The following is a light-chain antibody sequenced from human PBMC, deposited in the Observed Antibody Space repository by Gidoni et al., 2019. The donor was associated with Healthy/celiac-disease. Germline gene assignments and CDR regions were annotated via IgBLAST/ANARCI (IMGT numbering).Light chain of an antibody. CDR3: QQYNNWTPLT. V-gene: IGKV3-15*01. CDR2: GAS. CDR1: KSVSSN. J-gene: IGKJ4*01. Sequence: IVMTHSPATLSVSPGERATRSCRASKSVSSNLSWYQQKPGQAPRLLIYGASTRATGIPARFSGSGSGKEFTLTISSMQSEDFSVYYCQQYNNWTPLTFGGGTKVEIK.